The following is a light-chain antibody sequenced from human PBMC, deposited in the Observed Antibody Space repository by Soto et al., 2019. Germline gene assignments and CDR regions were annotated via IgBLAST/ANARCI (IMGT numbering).Light chain of an antibody. J-gene: IGLJ2*01. Sequence: QLVLTQSPSASASLGASVKLICTLSSGHSSYAIAWHQQQPEKGPRYLMKLNSDGSHSKGDGIPDRFSGSSSGAERYLTISSLQSEDEADYYCQTWGTGILVVFGGGTQLTVL. CDR1: SGHSSYA. CDR2: LNSDGSH. V-gene: IGLV4-69*01. CDR3: QTWGTGILVV.